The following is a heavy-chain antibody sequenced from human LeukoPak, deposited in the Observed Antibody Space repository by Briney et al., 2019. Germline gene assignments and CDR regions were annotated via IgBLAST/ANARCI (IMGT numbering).Heavy chain of an antibody. CDR2: ISSSSSNI. V-gene: IGHV3-21*01. Sequence: GGSLRLSCAASGFTFSDYSMNWVRQAPGKGLEWVSCISSSSSNIYYADSVKGRFTTSRDNAKNSLYLEMNSLRAEDTAVYYCARACARTNCYTEDWGQGTLVTVSS. J-gene: IGHJ4*02. CDR3: ARACARTNCYTED. CDR1: GFTFSDYS. D-gene: IGHD2-2*01.